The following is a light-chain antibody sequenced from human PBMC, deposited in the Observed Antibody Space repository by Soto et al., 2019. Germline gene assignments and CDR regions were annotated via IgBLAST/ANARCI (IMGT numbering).Light chain of an antibody. J-gene: IGKJ3*01. CDR2: GAS. V-gene: IGKV3-20*01. CDR1: QSVSSSY. Sequence: EIVLTQSPGTLSLSPGXRATLSCRASQSVSSSYLAWYQQKPGQAPRLLIYGASSRATGIPDRFSGSGSGTDFTLTISRLEPEDFAVYYCQQYGNSPNTFGPGTKVDIK. CDR3: QQYGNSPNT.